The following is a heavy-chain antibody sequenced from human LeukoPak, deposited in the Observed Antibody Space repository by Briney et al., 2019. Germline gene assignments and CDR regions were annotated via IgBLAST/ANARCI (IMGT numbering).Heavy chain of an antibody. CDR2: IYSGGST. J-gene: IGHJ4*02. CDR3: ARDERMTAFDY. V-gene: IGHV3-66*01. D-gene: IGHD2-21*02. CDR1: GFTVSSNY. Sequence: GGSLRLSCAASGFTVSSNYMSWVRQAPGKGLEWVSVIYSGGSTYYADSVKGRFTISRDNAKNSLYLQMNSLRAEDAAVYYCARDERMTAFDYWGQGTLVTVSS.